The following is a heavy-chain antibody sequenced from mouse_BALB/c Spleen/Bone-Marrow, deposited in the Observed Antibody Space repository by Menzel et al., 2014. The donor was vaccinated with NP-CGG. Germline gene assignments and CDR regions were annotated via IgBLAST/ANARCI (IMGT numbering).Heavy chain of an antibody. Sequence: EVKVVDSGGGLVKPGGSLKLSCAASGFTFSSYGMSWIRQTPEKRLEWVATISSGGNYTYYPDSVKGRFTISRDNAKNTLYLQMSSLRSEDTAMYYCARPNTDYFDYWGQGTTLTVSS. J-gene: IGHJ2*01. V-gene: IGHV5-9-1*01. CDR3: ARPNTDYFDY. CDR2: ISSGGNYT. D-gene: IGHD5-1-1*01. CDR1: GFTFSSYG.